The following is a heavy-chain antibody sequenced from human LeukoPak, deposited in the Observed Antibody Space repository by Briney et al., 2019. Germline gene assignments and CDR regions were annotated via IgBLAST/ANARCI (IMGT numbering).Heavy chain of an antibody. CDR1: GGSISSGGYY. CDR2: IYYSGST. CDR3: ARVPYYYDSSGYYYVDY. J-gene: IGHJ4*02. Sequence: SQTLSLTCTVSGGSISSGGYYWSWIRQHPGKGLEWIGYIYYSGSTYYNPSLKSRVTISVDTSKNQFPLKLSSVTAADTAVYYCARVPYYYDSSGYYYVDYWGQGTLVTVSS. D-gene: IGHD3-22*01. V-gene: IGHV4-31*03.